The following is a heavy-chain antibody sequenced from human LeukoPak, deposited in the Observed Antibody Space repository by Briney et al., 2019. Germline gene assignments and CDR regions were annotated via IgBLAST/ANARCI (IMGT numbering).Heavy chain of an antibody. Sequence: GGSLRLSCAASGFTFSSYWMSWVRQAPGKGLEWVSAISGSGGSTYYADSVKGRFTISRDNSKNTLYLQMNSLRAEDTAVYYCAKDRRGYCSGGSCYYYYYMDVWGKGTTVTISS. J-gene: IGHJ6*03. D-gene: IGHD2-15*01. CDR1: GFTFSSYW. CDR3: AKDRRGYCSGGSCYYYYYMDV. CDR2: ISGSGGST. V-gene: IGHV3-23*01.